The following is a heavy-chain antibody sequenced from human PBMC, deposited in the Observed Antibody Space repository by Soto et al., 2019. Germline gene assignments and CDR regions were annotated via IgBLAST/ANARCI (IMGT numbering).Heavy chain of an antibody. Sequence: QLQLQESGPGLVKPSQTLSLTCTVSGGSISSVDYYGSWIRQPPAQGLEWIGYTHNRGSTYHNPSPKVRVTRSVDTFRNRFSVKLSSVIAAKPAVYYCAGCEWRQCYSQFDYWGQGTLVT. J-gene: IGHJ4*02. CDR3: AGCEWRQCYSQFDY. D-gene: IGHD1-26*01. CDR1: GGSISSVDYY. V-gene: IGHV4-30-4*01. CDR2: THNRGST.